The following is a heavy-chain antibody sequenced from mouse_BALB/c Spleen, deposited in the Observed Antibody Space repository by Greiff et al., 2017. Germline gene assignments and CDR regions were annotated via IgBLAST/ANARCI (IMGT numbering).Heavy chain of an antibody. CDR1: GYSITSGYY. CDR2: ISYDGSN. Sequence: EVQLQESGPGLVIPSQSLSLTCSVTGYSITSGYYWNWIRQFPGNKLEWMGYISYDGSNNCNPSLKNRISITRDTSKYQFFLKLNSVTTEDTATYYCARGDRYYAMDCWGQGTSVTVSS. CDR3: ARGDRYYAMDC. V-gene: IGHV3-6*02. D-gene: IGHD2-14*01. J-gene: IGHJ4*01.